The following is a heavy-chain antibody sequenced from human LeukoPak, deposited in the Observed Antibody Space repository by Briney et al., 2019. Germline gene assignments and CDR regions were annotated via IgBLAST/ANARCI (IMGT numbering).Heavy chain of an antibody. CDR2: IYYSGST. V-gene: IGHV4-39*07. Sequence: PSETLSLTCTVSGGSIYSSSYYWGWNRQPPGKGLEWIGSIYYSGSTDYNSSLKNRVTISVDTSKNQFSLKLSSVTAADTAVYYCARSEGYGSGSYYRHLFNYWGQGALVTVSS. D-gene: IGHD3-10*01. CDR1: GGSIYSSSYY. CDR3: ARSEGYGSGSYYRHLFNY. J-gene: IGHJ4*02.